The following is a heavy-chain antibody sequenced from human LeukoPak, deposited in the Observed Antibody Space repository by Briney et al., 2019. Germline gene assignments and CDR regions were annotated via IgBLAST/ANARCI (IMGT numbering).Heavy chain of an antibody. D-gene: IGHD3-16*01. Sequence: GGSLRLSCAASGFTFSGYDMHWVRQPTGKGLEWVSATGVTGDTYYPGSVKGRFTMSRDNAKNSLYLQMNSLKAGDTAVYYCARGYVHGFDLWGQGTMVTVSS. CDR3: ARGYVHGFDL. CDR1: GFTFSGYD. J-gene: IGHJ3*01. V-gene: IGHV3-13*04. CDR2: TGVTGDT.